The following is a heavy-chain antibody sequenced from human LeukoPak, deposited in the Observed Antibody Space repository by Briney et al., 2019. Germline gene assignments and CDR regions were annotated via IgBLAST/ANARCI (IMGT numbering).Heavy chain of an antibody. CDR3: ARDYCSSTSCYSGGDY. V-gene: IGHV3-64*01. J-gene: IGHJ4*02. CDR1: GFTFSSYA. Sequence: PGGSLRLSCAASGFTFSSYAIHWVRQAPGKGLEYVSAISSNGGSTYYANSVKGRFTISRDNSKNTLYLQMGSLRAEDTAVYYCARDYCSSTSCYSGGDYWGQGTLVTVSS. CDR2: ISSNGGST. D-gene: IGHD2-2*01.